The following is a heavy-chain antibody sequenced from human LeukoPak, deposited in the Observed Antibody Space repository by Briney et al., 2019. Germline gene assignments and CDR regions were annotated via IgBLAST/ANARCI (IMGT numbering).Heavy chain of an antibody. V-gene: IGHV4-39*07. J-gene: IGHJ4*02. Sequence: SETLSLTCIVCGDSLFGNTYYWGWLRQPPGKELEWIASVYYTGTTYYNPSLRSRVTMSVDTSQNQFSLRLTSVTAADTAVYYCVRNPGAKYYFDYWGQGTLVSVSS. CDR1: GDSLFGNTYY. D-gene: IGHD1-26*01. CDR3: VRNPGAKYYFDY. CDR2: VYYTGTT.